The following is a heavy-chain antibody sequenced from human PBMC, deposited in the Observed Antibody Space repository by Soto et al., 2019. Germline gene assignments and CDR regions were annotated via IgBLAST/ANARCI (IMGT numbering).Heavy chain of an antibody. CDR1: GYSFTSYW. D-gene: IGHD2-15*01. CDR2: IYPGDSDT. V-gene: IGHV5-51*01. Sequence: GESLKISCKGSGYSFTSYWIGWVRQMPGKXLEWMGIIYPGDSDTRYSPSFQGQVTISADKSISTAYLQWSSLKASDTAMYYCARPGYCSGGSCYYYGMDVWGQGTTVTVSS. CDR3: ARPGYCSGGSCYYYGMDV. J-gene: IGHJ6*02.